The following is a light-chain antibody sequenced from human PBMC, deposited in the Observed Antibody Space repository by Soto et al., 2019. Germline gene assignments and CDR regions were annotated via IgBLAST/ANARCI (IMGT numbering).Light chain of an antibody. CDR3: QQLNGSPWT. CDR2: GAS. CDR1: PAIASF. Sequence: DIQMTQSPSTLSASVGDRVTITCRASPAIASFLAWYQQKPGTAPKLLIYGASTLQSGVPSRFSGSRSGTDYTLTIASMQTEDFANYYCQQLNGSPWTFGQGTKVDIK. J-gene: IGKJ1*01. V-gene: IGKV1-9*01.